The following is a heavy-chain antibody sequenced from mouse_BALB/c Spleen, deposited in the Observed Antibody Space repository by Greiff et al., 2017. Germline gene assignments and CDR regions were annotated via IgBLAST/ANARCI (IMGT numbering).Heavy chain of an antibody. Sequence: QVQLQQSGAELARPGASVKMSCKASGYTFTSYTMHWVKQRPGQGLEWIGYINPSSGYTNYNQKFKDKATLTADKSSSTAYMQLSSLTSEDSAVYYCANYYGSDYAMDYWGQGTSVTVSS. D-gene: IGHD1-1*01. V-gene: IGHV1-4*01. CDR2: INPSSGYT. J-gene: IGHJ4*01. CDR3: ANYYGSDYAMDY. CDR1: GYTFTSYT.